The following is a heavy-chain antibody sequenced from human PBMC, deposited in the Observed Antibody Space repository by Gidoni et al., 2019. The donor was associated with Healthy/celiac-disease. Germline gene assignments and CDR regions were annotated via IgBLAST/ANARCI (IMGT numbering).Heavy chain of an antibody. J-gene: IGHJ1*01. CDR3: ARDFRGDETYYYDSSGGTKAEYFQH. CDR2: IIPIFGTA. CDR1: GGTFSSYA. Sequence: QVQLVQSGAEVKKPGSSVTFSCKASGGTFSSYAISCVRQATGQGLEWMGGIIPIFGTAKYAQKFQGRVTITADESTSTAYMELSSLRSEDTAVYYCARDFRGDETYYYDSSGGTKAEYFQHWGQGTLVTVSS. D-gene: IGHD3-22*01. V-gene: IGHV1-69*01.